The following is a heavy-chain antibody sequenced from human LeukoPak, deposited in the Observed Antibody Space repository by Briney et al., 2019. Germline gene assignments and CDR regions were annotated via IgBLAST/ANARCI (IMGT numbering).Heavy chain of an antibody. V-gene: IGHV3-7*01. CDR2: IKQDGSEK. J-gene: IGHJ4*02. CDR1: GGSIISSTFY. CDR3: ARDSPMGSF. Sequence: PSETLSLTCTVSGGSIISSTFYWGWVRQPPGKGLGWVANIKQDGSEKNYVDSVKGRFTISRDNAKNSLYLQMNSLRAEDTAVYYCARDSPMGSFWGQGTLVTVSS. D-gene: IGHD3-16*01.